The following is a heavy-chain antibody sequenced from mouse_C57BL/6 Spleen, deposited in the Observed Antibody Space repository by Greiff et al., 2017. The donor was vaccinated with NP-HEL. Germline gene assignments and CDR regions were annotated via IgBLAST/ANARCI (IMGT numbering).Heavy chain of an antibody. J-gene: IGHJ4*01. CDR1: GFSFNTYA. CDR3: VRRGYYAMGD. V-gene: IGHV10-1*01. Sequence: DVMLVESGGGLVQPKGSLKLSCAASGFSFNTYAMNWVRQAPGKGLEWVARIRSKSNNYATYYADPVKDRFTISRDDSESMLYLQMNNLKTEGTAMYFCVRRGYYAMGDWGQGTSVTVSS. CDR2: IRSKSNNYAT.